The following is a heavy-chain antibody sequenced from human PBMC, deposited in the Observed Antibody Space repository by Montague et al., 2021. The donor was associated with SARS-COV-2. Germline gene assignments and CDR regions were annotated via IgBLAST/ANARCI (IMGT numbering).Heavy chain of an antibody. D-gene: IGHD3-10*01. CDR1: GVSVTDYY. J-gene: IGHJ4*02. CDR3: VGHPHSDGLNDPPDF. Sequence: SETLSLTCTVSGVSVTDYYWSWIRQPPGKGLEWVGDVLYNKGTNFNHYLKSRVAISVDTSKNQFSLRLTSVTAAATAFYYCVGHPHSDGLNDPPDFWDQGTLVTVSS. CDR2: VLYNKGT. V-gene: IGHV4-59*08.